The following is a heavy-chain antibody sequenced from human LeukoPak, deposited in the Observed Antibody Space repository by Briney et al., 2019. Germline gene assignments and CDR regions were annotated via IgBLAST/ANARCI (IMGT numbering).Heavy chain of an antibody. J-gene: IGHJ4*02. CDR2: INHSGST. CDR3: ARGMSSWVDY. V-gene: IGHV4-34*01. Sequence: SETLSLTCAVYGGSFSGYYWSWIRQPPGKGLEWIGEINHSGSTNYNPSLKSRVTISVDTSKNQFSLKLSSVTAADTAVYYCARGMSSWVDYWGQGTLVTVS. D-gene: IGHD2-2*01. CDR1: GGSFSGYY.